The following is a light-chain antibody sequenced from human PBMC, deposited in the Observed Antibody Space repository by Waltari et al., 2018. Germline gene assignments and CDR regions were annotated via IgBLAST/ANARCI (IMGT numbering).Light chain of an antibody. CDR2: EVN. CDR1: SSDVGSYNY. CDR3: CSYAGSSTFVV. Sequence: QSALTQPASVSGSPGQSITISCTGTSSDVGSYNYVAWYQQRPGKAPKLLIYEVNKRPSWASKRFSGSKSGNTASLTLSGLQAEDEADYHCCSYAGSSTFVVFGGGTKVTVL. J-gene: IGLJ3*02. V-gene: IGLV2-23*02.